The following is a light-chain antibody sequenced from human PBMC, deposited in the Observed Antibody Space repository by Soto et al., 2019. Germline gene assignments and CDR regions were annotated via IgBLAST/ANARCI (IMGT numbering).Light chain of an antibody. CDR1: TGAVTSGHY. Sequence: QAVVTQEHSLTVSPGGTVTLTCGSSTGAVTSGHYPYWFQQKPGQAPRTLIYDTSNKHSWTPARFAGSLLGGKAALTLSGAQPEDEAEYCCLLSYSGVRGISNVFGTGTKVTVL. J-gene: IGLJ1*01. CDR3: LLSYSGVRGISNV. CDR2: DTS. V-gene: IGLV7-46*01.